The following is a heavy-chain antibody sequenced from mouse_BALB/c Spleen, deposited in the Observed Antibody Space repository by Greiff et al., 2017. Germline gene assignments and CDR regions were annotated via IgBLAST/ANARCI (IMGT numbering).Heavy chain of an antibody. J-gene: IGHJ2*01. V-gene: IGHV1S56*01. CDR2: IYPGNVNT. Sequence: QVQLKESGPELVKPGASVRISCKASGYTFTSYYIHWVKQRPGQGLEWIGWIYPGNVNTKYNEKFKGKATLTADKSSSTAYMQLSSLTSEDSAVYFCAREGGYYWGQGTTLTVSS. CDR1: GYTFTSYY. CDR3: AREGGYY.